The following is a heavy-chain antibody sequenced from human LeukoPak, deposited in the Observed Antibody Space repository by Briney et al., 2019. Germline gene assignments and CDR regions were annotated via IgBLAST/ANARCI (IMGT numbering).Heavy chain of an antibody. CDR1: GGSISGSSYY. D-gene: IGHD3-9*01. V-gene: IGHV4-39*01. J-gene: IGHJ4*02. Sequence: SETLSLTCTVSGGSISGSSYYWGWVRQPPGKGLEWIGSIYYSGSTYYNPSLKSRVTISVDTSKNQFSLKLSSVTAADTAVYYCAKQDQYYDILTGYYPRYFDYWGQGTLVTVSS. CDR3: AKQDQYYDILTGYYPRYFDY. CDR2: IYYSGST.